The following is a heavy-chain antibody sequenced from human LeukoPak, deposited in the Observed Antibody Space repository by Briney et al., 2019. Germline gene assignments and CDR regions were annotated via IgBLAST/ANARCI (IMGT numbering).Heavy chain of an antibody. V-gene: IGHV3-33*01. CDR1: GFTFSSYG. J-gene: IGHJ5*02. Sequence: GTSLRLSCAASGFTFSSYGMHWVRQAPGKGLEWVAVIWYDGSEKYYADSVKGRFTISRDNSKNTLFLQMSSLTAEDTAVDYCARWSCDHWGQGTLVTVSS. CDR2: IWYDGSEK. CDR3: ARWSCDH.